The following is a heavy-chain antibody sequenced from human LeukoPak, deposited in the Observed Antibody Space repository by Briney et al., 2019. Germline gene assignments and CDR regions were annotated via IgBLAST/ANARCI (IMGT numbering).Heavy chain of an antibody. CDR1: GYTFTGYY. CDR3: ARDGQDCSSTSCYRLLYYYGMDV. Sequence: ASVKVSCTASGYTFTGYYMHWVRQAPGQGLEWMGWINPNSGGTNYAQKFQGRVTMTRDTSISTAYMELSRLRSDDTAVYYCARDGQDCSSTSCYRLLYYYGMDVWGQGTTVTVSS. D-gene: IGHD2-2*01. CDR2: INPNSGGT. V-gene: IGHV1-2*02. J-gene: IGHJ6*02.